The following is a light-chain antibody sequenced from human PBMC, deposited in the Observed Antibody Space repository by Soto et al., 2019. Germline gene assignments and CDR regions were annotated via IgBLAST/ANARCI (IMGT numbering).Light chain of an antibody. CDR2: EGS. V-gene: IGLV2-23*01. CDR1: SSDVGSYNL. CDR3: CSYAGSHVV. Sequence: QSVLTQPASVSGSPGQSITISCTGTSSDVGSYNLVSWYQQHPGKAPKLMIYEGSKRPSGVSNRFSGSKSGNTASLTISGLQAEDEADYCCCSYAGSHVVFGGGTKLTVL. J-gene: IGLJ2*01.